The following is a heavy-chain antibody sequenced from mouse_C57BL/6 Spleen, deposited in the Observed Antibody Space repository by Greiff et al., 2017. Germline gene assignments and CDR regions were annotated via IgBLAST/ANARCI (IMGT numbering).Heavy chain of an antibody. CDR2: IDPNSGGT. D-gene: IGHD4-1*02. J-gene: IGHJ2*01. CDR1: GYTFTSSW. Sequence: QVQLQQPGAELVKPGASVKLSCKASGYTFTSSWMHWVKQRPGRGLEGIGRIDPNSGGTTYNEKFKSKATLTVDKPSSTAYMQLSSLTSEDSAVDYCARPTGGYFDYWGQGTTLTVSS. CDR3: ARPTGGYFDY. V-gene: IGHV1-72*01.